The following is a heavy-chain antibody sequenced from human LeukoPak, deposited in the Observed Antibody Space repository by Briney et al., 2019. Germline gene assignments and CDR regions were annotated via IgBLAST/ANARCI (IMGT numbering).Heavy chain of an antibody. CDR2: IYYTGST. D-gene: IGHD4-17*01. CDR1: GGSISSYY. Sequence: SETLSLTCTVSGGSISSYYWSWLRQPPGKGLEWIGYIYYTGSTDYNPSLKSRVAISVDTSKNQFSLKLNSVTAADTAVYYCARDRYGDHTYFDYWGQGTLVTVSS. CDR3: ARDRYGDHTYFDY. V-gene: IGHV4-59*12. J-gene: IGHJ4*02.